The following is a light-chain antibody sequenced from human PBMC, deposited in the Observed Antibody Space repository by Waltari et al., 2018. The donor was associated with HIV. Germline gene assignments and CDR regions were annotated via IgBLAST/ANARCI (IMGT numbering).Light chain of an antibody. Sequence: DLQMTQSPSILSASVVDRVTLTCRASQSSSKWLTWYQQKPGKDPKLLIYMASTLESGVPSRFSGSGSGTEFTLTINGLQPDDFATYYCQQYNSYSYTFGQGTKVEIK. V-gene: IGKV1-5*03. CDR1: QSSSKW. CDR2: MAS. CDR3: QQYNSYSYT. J-gene: IGKJ2*01.